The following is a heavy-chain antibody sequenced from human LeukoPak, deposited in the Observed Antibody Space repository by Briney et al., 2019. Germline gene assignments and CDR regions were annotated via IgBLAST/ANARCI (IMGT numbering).Heavy chain of an antibody. Sequence: SETLSLTCSVSGGSISSYYWSWIRQPPGKGLEWIGYIYYTGTTNYNPSLKSRVTISVDTSKNQFSLDLSSVTAADTAIYYCARLGGATSPFGYWGQGTLVTVSS. CDR3: ARLGGATSPFGY. J-gene: IGHJ4*02. CDR1: GGSISSYY. V-gene: IGHV4-59*08. D-gene: IGHD1-26*01. CDR2: IYYTGTT.